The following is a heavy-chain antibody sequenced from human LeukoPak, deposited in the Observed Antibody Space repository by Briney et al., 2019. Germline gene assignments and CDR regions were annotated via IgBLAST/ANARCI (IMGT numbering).Heavy chain of an antibody. CDR3: ARVGPPAGYCSGGSCLRRYGMDV. J-gene: IGHJ6*02. CDR1: GDSVSSNSAA. V-gene: IGHV6-1*01. CDR2: TYYRSKWYN. D-gene: IGHD2-15*01. Sequence: SQTLSLTCAISGDSVSSNSAAWNWIRQSPSRGLEWLGRTYYRSKWYNDYAVSVKRRITINPDTSKNQFSLQLNSVTPEDTAVYYCARVGPPAGYCSGGSCLRRYGMDVWGQGTTVTVSS.